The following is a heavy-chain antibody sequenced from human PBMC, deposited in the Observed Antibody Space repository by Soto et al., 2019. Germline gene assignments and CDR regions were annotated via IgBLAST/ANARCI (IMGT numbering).Heavy chain of an antibody. D-gene: IGHD6-19*01. CDR2: ISNSGYTT. CDR1: GFTFSSYE. J-gene: IGHJ4*01. Sequence: QPGGSLRLSCAASGFTFSSYEMNWVRQAPGKGLEWISYISNSGYTTYYADSVKGRFTISKDNAKNSLLLQMNSLRVEDTAVYFCARVRLAVPGTFDYWGHGTLVTVSS. V-gene: IGHV3-48*03. CDR3: ARVRLAVPGTFDY.